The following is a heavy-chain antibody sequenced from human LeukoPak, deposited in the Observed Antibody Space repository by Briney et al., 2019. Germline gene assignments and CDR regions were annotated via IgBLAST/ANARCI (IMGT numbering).Heavy chain of an antibody. CDR3: AKALLRSDRAYYFDY. V-gene: IGHV3-33*06. CDR2: IWYDGSKK. Sequence: GGSLRLSCVASGFTFSNYGIHWVRQAPGEGLEWVAVIWYDGSKKYYADSVKGRFTISRDNSKNTLYLQMYSLRDEDTAVYYCAKALLRSDRAYYFDYWGQGTLVTVSS. J-gene: IGHJ4*02. CDR1: GFTFSNYG. D-gene: IGHD4-17*01.